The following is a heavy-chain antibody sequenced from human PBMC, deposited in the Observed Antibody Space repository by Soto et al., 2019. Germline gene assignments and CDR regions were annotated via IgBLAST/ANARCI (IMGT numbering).Heavy chain of an antibody. CDR2: IISSSSYI. D-gene: IGHD3-3*01. Sequence: PGGSLTLSCAPSGFTCSSDSMNWVRQAPGKGLEWVSSIISSSSYIYCADSVQGRFTISRDNAKNSLYLQMNSLRAEDTAVYYCARDLCAHYDFWRRYLSYYLHVWGQGTTVTVSS. V-gene: IGHV3-21*04. J-gene: IGHJ6*03. CDR3: ARDLCAHYDFWRRYLSYYLHV. CDR1: GFTCSSDS.